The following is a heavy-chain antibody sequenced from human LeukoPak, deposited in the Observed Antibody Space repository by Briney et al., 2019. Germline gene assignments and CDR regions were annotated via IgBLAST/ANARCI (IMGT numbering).Heavy chain of an antibody. V-gene: IGHV1-8*01. D-gene: IGHD2-8*02. Sequence: ASVKVSCKASGYTFTTYDIRWVRQATGQGHEWMGWINTNSANTGYAQKFQGRVTITRNTSISTAYMELNSLRSDDTAVYYCARARLVRGPVTPLYYFDYWGQGVLVTVSS. J-gene: IGHJ4*02. CDR1: GYTFTTYD. CDR2: INTNSANT. CDR3: ARARLVRGPVTPLYYFDY.